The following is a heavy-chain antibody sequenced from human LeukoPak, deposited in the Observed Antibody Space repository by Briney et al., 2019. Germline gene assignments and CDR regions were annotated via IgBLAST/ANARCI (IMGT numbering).Heavy chain of an antibody. CDR1: GFTFSSNA. D-gene: IGHD3-3*01. Sequence: GGSLRLSCAGSGFTFSSNAMNWVRQAPGKGLEWVSIISDSGGRTYYADSVKGRFTISRDNSKNTLYLQMNSLRAEDTAVYYCAKTYAFWSGYFDHWGQGTLVTVSS. V-gene: IGHV3-23*01. J-gene: IGHJ4*02. CDR3: AKTYAFWSGYFDH. CDR2: ISDSGGRT.